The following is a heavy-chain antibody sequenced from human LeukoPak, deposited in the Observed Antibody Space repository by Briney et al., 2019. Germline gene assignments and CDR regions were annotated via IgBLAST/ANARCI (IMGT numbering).Heavy chain of an antibody. CDR1: GGSISSYY. J-gene: IGHJ1*01. Sequence: SETLSLTCTVSGGSISSYYWSWIRQPPGKGLEWIGYIYSSGSTNYNPSLQSRVTISVDTSKNQFSLKLSSVTAADTAVYYCARRGSSRGPSQHWGQGTLVTVSS. V-gene: IGHV4-59*08. D-gene: IGHD2-2*01. CDR2: IYSSGST. CDR3: ARRGSSRGPSQH.